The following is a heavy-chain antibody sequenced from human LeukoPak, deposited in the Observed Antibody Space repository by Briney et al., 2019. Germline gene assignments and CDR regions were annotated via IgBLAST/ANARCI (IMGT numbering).Heavy chain of an antibody. V-gene: IGHV4-34*01. CDR1: GGSFSGYY. Sequence: SETLSLTCAVYGGSFSGYYWSWIRQPPGKGLEWIGEINHSGSTNYNPSLKSRVTISVDTSKNQFSLKLSSVTAADTAVYYCARGRPRGIAAAGTFDYWGQGTLVTVSS. D-gene: IGHD6-13*01. J-gene: IGHJ4*02. CDR3: ARGRPRGIAAAGTFDY. CDR2: INHSGST.